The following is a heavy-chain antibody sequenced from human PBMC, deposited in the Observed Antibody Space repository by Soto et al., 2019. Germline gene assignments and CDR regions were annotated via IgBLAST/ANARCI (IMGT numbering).Heavy chain of an antibody. J-gene: IGHJ4*02. V-gene: IGHV3-30-3*01. CDR1: GFTFSSYA. Sequence: QVQLVESGGGVVQPGRSLRLSCAASGFTFSSYAMHWVRQAPGKGLEWVAVISYDGSNKYYADSVKGRFTISRDNSTNKLYLKMNSLRAEDMAVYYCARDPMGRYYGSGSYYFDYWGQGTLVTVSA. D-gene: IGHD3-10*01. CDR2: ISYDGSNK. CDR3: ARDPMGRYYGSGSYYFDY.